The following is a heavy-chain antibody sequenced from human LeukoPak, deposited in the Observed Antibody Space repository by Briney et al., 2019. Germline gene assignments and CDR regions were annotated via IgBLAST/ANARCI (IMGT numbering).Heavy chain of an antibody. Sequence: ASVKVSCKASGYTFTGYDINWVRQATGQGLEWMGWMNPNSGNTGYAQKFQGRVTMTRNTSISTAYMELSSLRSEDTAVYYCASQLDSSGYYGDYWGQGTLVTVSS. CDR2: MNPNSGNT. D-gene: IGHD3-22*01. CDR3: ASQLDSSGYYGDY. J-gene: IGHJ4*02. CDR1: GYTFTGYD. V-gene: IGHV1-8*02.